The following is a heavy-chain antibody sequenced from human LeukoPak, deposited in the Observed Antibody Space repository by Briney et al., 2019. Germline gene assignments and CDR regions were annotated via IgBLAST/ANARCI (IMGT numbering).Heavy chain of an antibody. CDR2: IYYSGST. Sequence: SETLSLTCTVSGGSISSSSDYWGWIRQPPGKGLEWIGSIYYSGSTYYNQSLKSRVTISVDTSKNQFSLKLSSVTAADTAVYHCARGGWSLGSWGQGTLVTVSS. D-gene: IGHD6-19*01. J-gene: IGHJ4*02. CDR1: GGSISSSSDY. CDR3: ARGGWSLGS. V-gene: IGHV4-39*07.